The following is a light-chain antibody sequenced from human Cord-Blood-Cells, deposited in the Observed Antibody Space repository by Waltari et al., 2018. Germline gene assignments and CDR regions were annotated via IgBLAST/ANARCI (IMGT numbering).Light chain of an antibody. CDR2: EVS. Sequence: QSALTQPPSASWSPGQSVTISCTGTSSDVGGYHYVSWYQQHPGKAPKLMIYEVSKRPSGVPDRFCGYKSCNRASLTVSGLQAEDEADYYCSSYAGSNIVVFGGGTKLTVL. V-gene: IGLV2-8*01. CDR3: SSYAGSNIVV. CDR1: SSDVGGYHY. J-gene: IGLJ2*01.